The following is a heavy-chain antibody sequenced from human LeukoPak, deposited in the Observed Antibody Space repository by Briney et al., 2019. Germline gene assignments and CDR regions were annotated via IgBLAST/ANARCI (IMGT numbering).Heavy chain of an antibody. D-gene: IGHD3-22*01. Sequence: XGSLRLSCAASGFSISNYYMFWARQAPGKGLEWVSVIYATGNTYYANSVKGRFTISRDNSENTLYLQMNSLRVGDTAVYYCARHSDSPNYPDTDSFDLWGQGTTVTVSS. CDR2: IYATGNT. J-gene: IGHJ3*01. CDR3: ARHSDSPNYPDTDSFDL. CDR1: GFSISNYY. V-gene: IGHV3-53*01.